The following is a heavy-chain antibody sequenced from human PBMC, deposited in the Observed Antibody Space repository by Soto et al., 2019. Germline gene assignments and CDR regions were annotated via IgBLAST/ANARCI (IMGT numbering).Heavy chain of an antibody. CDR2: ISSNGGST. J-gene: IGHJ3*02. Sequence: PGGSLRLSCSASGFTFSSYAMHWVRQAPGKGLEYVSAISSNGGSTYYADSVKGRFTISRDNSKNTLYLQMSSLRAEDTAVYYCAKDKRITIFGVVIREAAFDIWGQGTMVTVSS. V-gene: IGHV3-64D*08. D-gene: IGHD3-3*01. CDR3: AKDKRITIFGVVIREAAFDI. CDR1: GFTFSSYA.